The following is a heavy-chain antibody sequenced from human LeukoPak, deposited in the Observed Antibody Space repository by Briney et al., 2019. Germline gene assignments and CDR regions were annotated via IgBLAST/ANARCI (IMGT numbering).Heavy chain of an antibody. D-gene: IGHD6-6*01. CDR2: IYYSGST. CDR1: GGSISSYY. J-gene: IGHJ4*02. CDR3: ARHNSPEYSSSSPFDY. Sequence: SETLSLICTVSGGSISSYYWSWIRQPPGKGLEWIGYIYYSGSTNYNPSLKSRVTISVDTSKNQFSLKLSSVTAADTAVYYCARHNSPEYSSSSPFDYWGQGTLVTVSS. V-gene: IGHV4-59*08.